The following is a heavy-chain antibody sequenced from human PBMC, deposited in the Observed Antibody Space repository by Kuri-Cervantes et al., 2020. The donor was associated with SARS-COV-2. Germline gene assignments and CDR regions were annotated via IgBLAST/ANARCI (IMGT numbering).Heavy chain of an antibody. J-gene: IGHJ4*02. Sequence: GESLKISCAASGFTFSSYSMNWVRQAPGKGLEWVSSISSSSSYIYYAGSVKGRFTISRDNAKNSLYLQMNSLRAEDTAVYYCARVPNVVPAAIGGGYWGQGTLVTVSS. D-gene: IGHD2-2*02. CDR2: ISSSSSYI. V-gene: IGHV3-21*01. CDR1: GFTFSSYS. CDR3: ARVPNVVPAAIGGGY.